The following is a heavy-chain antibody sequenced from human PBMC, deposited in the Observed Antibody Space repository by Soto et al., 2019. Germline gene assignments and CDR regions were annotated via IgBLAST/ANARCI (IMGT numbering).Heavy chain of an antibody. J-gene: IGHJ5*02. CDR3: ARGGGAVAATDP. D-gene: IGHD6-19*01. CDR2: INPSGGTT. CDR1: GYTFTSYS. V-gene: IGHV1-46*01. Sequence: QVQLVQSGAEVKKPGASVKVSCKASGYTFTSYSMHWVRQAPGQGLEWMGIINPSGGTTNYAQKFQGRVIMTRDTSTNTVYMELSSLRSEDTAVYYCARGGGAVAATDPWGQGTLVTVSS.